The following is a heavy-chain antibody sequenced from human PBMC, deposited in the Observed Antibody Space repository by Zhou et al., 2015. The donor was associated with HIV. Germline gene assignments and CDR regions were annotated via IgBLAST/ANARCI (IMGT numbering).Heavy chain of an antibody. CDR1: GGTFSSYA. CDR3: ARDGRVPAALGPAFDI. J-gene: IGHJ3*02. CDR2: IIPIFGTA. Sequence: QVQLVQSGAEVKKPGSSVKVSCKASGGTFSSYAISWVRQAPGQGLEWMGGIIPIFGTANYAQKFQGRVTITADESTSTAYMELSSLRSEDTAVYYCARDGRVPAALGPAFDIWGQGTMVTVSS. D-gene: IGHD2-2*01. V-gene: IGHV1-69*01.